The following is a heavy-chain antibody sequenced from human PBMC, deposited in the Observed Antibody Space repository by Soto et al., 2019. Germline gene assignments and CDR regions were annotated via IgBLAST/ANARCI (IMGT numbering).Heavy chain of an antibody. CDR3: AGQWAAGYGAFDP. CDR2: IHDGGTT. D-gene: IGHD3-9*01. Sequence: PSETLSVTCAVSGGSINSNRWWTWVRQAPGKGLEWIGEIHDGGTTNYNLSLKSRVTLSIDESKNQFSLDMKSVSAADTAVYYCAGQWAAGYGAFDPWGQGILVTVSS. CDR1: GGSINSNRW. J-gene: IGHJ5*02. V-gene: IGHV4-4*02.